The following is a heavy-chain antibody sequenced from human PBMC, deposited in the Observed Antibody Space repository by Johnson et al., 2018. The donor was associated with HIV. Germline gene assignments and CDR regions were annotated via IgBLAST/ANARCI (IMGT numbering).Heavy chain of an antibody. J-gene: IGHJ3*02. Sequence: QVQLVESGGGVVQPGRSLRLSCAASGFTFSNYDMDWVRQAPGKGLEWVVGISYDGGKKYYRDSVKGRFNISRDNSKNALYLQLRSLRPEDTAVYYCAKDLFTEREDDAFDIWGQGTMVTVSS. CDR3: AKDLFTEREDDAFDI. V-gene: IGHV3-30*18. D-gene: IGHD1-26*01. CDR2: ISYDGGKK. CDR1: GFTFSNYD.